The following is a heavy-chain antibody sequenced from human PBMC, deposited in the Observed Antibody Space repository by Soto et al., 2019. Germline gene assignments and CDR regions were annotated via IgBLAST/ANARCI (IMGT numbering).Heavy chain of an antibody. CDR3: ASIAAADYYYGMDV. CDR2: INPNSGGT. CDR1: GYTFTGYY. Sequence: GASVKVSCKASGYTFTGYYMHWVRQAPGQGLEWMGWINPNSGGTNHAQKFQGRVTMTRDTSISTAYMELSRLRSDDTAVYYCASIAAADYYYGMDVWGQGTTVTVSS. V-gene: IGHV1-2*02. D-gene: IGHD6-13*01. J-gene: IGHJ6*02.